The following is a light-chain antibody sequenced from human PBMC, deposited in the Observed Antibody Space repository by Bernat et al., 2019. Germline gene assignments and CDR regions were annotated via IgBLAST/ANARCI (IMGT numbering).Light chain of an antibody. J-gene: IGLJ1*01. Sequence: QSVLTQPPSVSGAPGQRVTISCTGSSSNIGAGYDVHWYQQLPGTAPKLLIYGNSNRPSGVPDRFSGSKSGTSASLAITGLQAEDEADYYCQSYDSSLSGHNCVFATGTKVTVL. CDR2: GNS. CDR3: QSYDSSLSGHNCV. CDR1: SSNIGAGYD. V-gene: IGLV1-40*01.